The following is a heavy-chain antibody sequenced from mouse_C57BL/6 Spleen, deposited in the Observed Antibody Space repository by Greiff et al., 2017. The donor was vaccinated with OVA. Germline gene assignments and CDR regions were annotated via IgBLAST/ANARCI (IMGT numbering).Heavy chain of an antibody. J-gene: IGHJ1*03. CDR1: GYTFTTYP. Sequence: VQLQESGAELVKPGASVKMSCKASGYTFTTYPIEWMKQNHGKSLEWIGNFHPYNDDTKYNEKFKGKATLTVEKSSSTVYLELSRLTSDDSAVYYCARVGYYGSSYGYFDVWGTGTTVTVSS. CDR3: ARVGYYGSSYGYFDV. CDR2: FHPYNDDT. D-gene: IGHD1-1*01. V-gene: IGHV1-47*01.